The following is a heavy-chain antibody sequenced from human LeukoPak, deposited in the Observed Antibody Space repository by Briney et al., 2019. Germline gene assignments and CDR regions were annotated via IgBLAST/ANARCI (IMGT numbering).Heavy chain of an antibody. CDR1: GASVTSGGFY. CDR2: IYYTGST. V-gene: IGHV4-39*01. CDR3: ARHSGSGSESRPFDP. D-gene: IGHD3-10*01. J-gene: IGHJ5*02. Sequence: PSETLSLTCSVSGASVTSGGFYWGWLRQPPGKGPEWTATIYYTGSTYYNPSLKSRVSISIDTSKNQFSLRLTSVTATDTAVYHCARHSGSGSESRPFDPWGQGTLVSVSS.